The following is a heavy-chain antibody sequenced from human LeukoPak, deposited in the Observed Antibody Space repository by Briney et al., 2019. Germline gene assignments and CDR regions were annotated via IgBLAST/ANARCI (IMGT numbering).Heavy chain of an antibody. Sequence: GESLKISCKGSEYSFTSYWIGWVRQMPGKGLEWMGIIYPGDSDTRYSPSFQGQVTISADKSISTAYLQWSSLKASDTAMYYCARSKWYYYDSSGYSLDYWGQGTLVTVSS. CDR1: EYSFTSYW. J-gene: IGHJ4*02. CDR3: ARSKWYYYDSSGYSLDY. D-gene: IGHD3-22*01. V-gene: IGHV5-51*01. CDR2: IYPGDSDT.